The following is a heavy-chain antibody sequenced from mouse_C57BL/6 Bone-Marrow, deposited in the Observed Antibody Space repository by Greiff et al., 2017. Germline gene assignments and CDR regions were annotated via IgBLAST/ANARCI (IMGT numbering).Heavy chain of an antibody. J-gene: IGHJ3*01. D-gene: IGHD2-3*01. CDR1: GYTFTDYN. V-gene: IGHV1-22*01. Sequence: VQLQQSGPELVKPGASVKMSCKASGYTFTDYNMHWVKQSHGKSLEWIGYINPNNGGTSYNQKFKGKATLTVNKSSSTAYMELRSLTSEDSAVYYCARPLYDGYYLFAYWGQGTLVTVSA. CDR3: ARPLYDGYYLFAY. CDR2: INPNNGGT.